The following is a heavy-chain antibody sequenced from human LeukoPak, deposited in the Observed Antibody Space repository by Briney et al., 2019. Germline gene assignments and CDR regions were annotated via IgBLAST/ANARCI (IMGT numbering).Heavy chain of an antibody. Sequence: PSETLSLTCAVYGGSFSGYYWSWIRQPPGKGLEWIGEINHSGSTNYNPSLKSRVTISVDTSKNQFSLKLSSVTAADTAVYYCARAGGEHGSWFDPWGQGTLVTVSS. D-gene: IGHD1/OR15-1a*01. V-gene: IGHV4-34*01. J-gene: IGHJ5*02. CDR3: ARAGGEHGSWFDP. CDR2: INHSGST. CDR1: GGSFSGYY.